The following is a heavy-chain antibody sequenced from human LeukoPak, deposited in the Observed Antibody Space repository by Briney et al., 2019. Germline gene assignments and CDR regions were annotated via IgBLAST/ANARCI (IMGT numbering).Heavy chain of an antibody. CDR1: GFTFSSYS. J-gene: IGHJ4*02. CDR2: ISDVSSTI. CDR3: AREIAAAGMD. V-gene: IGHV3-48*04. D-gene: IGHD6-13*01. Sequence: GGSLRLSCAASGFTFSSYSMNWVRQAPGKGLEWISYISDVSSTIYYADSVKGRFTISRDNAKNSLYLQMNSLRAEDTAVYYCAREIAAAGMDWGQGTLVTVSS.